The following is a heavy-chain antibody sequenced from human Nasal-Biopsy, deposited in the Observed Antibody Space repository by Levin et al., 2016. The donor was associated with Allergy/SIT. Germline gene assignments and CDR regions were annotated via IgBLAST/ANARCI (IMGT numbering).Heavy chain of an antibody. D-gene: IGHD6-13*01. CDR3: ARLRESSRGGMDV. V-gene: IGHV4-39*01. CDR1: GGSISSSTYY. Sequence: SETLSLTCTVSGGSISSSTYYWGWIRQPPGKGLEWIGSIYYSGSTNYNPSLKSRVTISVDTSKNQFSLKLSSVTAADTTVYYCARLRESSRGGMDVWGQGTTVTVSS. CDR2: IYYSGST. J-gene: IGHJ6*02.